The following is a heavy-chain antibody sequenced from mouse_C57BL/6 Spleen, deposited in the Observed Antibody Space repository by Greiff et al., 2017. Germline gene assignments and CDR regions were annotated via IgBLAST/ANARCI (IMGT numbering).Heavy chain of an antibody. D-gene: IGHD1-1*01. CDR2: IDPETGDT. CDR3: TTSYYRSRGWYFDV. J-gene: IGHJ1*03. CDR1: GYTFTDYE. Sequence: VQLQQSGAELVRPGASVTLSCTASGYTFTDYEMHWVKQTPVHGLEWIGAIDPETGDTAYNQKFKGKAILTADKSSSTAYMELRSLTSEDSAVYYCTTSYYRSRGWYFDVWGTVTTVTVSS. V-gene: IGHV1-15*01.